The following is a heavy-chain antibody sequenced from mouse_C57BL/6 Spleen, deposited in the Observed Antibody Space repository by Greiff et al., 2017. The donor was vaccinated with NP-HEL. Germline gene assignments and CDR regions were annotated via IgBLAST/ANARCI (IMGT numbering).Heavy chain of an antibody. D-gene: IGHD2-2*01. Sequence: DVHLVESGGGLVKPGGSLKLSCAASGFTFSDYGMHWVRRAPEKGLEWVAYISSGSSTIYYADTVKGRFTISRDNAKNTLFLQMTSLRSEDTAMYYCARRVTTGGAMDYWGQGTSVTVSS. CDR2: ISSGSSTI. CDR3: ARRVTTGGAMDY. J-gene: IGHJ4*01. CDR1: GFTFSDYG. V-gene: IGHV5-17*01.